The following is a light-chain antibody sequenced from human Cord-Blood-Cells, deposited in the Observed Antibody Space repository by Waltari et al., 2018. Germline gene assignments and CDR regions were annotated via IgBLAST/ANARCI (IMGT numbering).Light chain of an antibody. CDR1: SLRSDY. V-gene: IGLV3-19*01. Sequence: SSELTQDPAVSVALGQTVRITCQGDSLRSDYASWYQQKPGQAPVLVIYGKNNRPSGIPVRFSGSSSGTTAPLTITGAQAEDEADYYCNSRDSSGNHLVFGGGTKLSVL. CDR3: NSRDSSGNHLV. CDR2: GKN. J-gene: IGLJ3*02.